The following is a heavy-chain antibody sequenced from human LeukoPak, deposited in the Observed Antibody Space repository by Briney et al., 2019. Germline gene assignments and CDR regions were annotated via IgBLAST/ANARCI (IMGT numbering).Heavy chain of an antibody. J-gene: IGHJ4*02. CDR2: IYHSGST. V-gene: IGHV4-39*01. CDR3: ASWSTGLYYGSGSYYVDY. D-gene: IGHD3-10*01. CDR1: GGSISSSSYY. Sequence: SETLSLTCTVSGGSISSSSYYWGWIRQPPGKGLEWIGSIYHSGSTYYNPSLKSRVTISVDTSKNQFSLKLSSVTAADAAVYYCASWSTGLYYGSGSYYVDYWGQGTLVTVSS.